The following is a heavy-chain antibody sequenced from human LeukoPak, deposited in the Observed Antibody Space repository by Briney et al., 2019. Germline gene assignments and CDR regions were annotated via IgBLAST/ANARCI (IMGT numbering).Heavy chain of an antibody. V-gene: IGHV1-18*01. Sequence: GASVKVSCKASGYTFTTYGITWVRQAPGQGLEWMGWISAYNGNTNYAQKFQGRVTMTTDTSTSTAYMELTSLRAEDTAVYYCAREYYYDSSGIIWGQGTLVTVSS. CDR3: AREYYYDSSGII. CDR1: GYTFTTYG. CDR2: ISAYNGNT. J-gene: IGHJ4*02. D-gene: IGHD3-22*01.